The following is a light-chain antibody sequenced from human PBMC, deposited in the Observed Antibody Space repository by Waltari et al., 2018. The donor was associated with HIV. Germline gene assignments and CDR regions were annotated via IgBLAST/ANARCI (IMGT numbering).Light chain of an antibody. CDR2: TYN. V-gene: IGLV1-44*01. CDR3: AAWDDSLNGVL. CDR1: SSNIGGNA. Sequence: QSVLTQPPSASGTPGQRVTITCSGSSSNIGGNAVNWYQQLPGTAPKLLIYTYNERPSGGPDRFSGSKSGTSASLAISGLQSEDEADYYCAAWDDSLNGVLFGGGTKLTVL. J-gene: IGLJ2*01.